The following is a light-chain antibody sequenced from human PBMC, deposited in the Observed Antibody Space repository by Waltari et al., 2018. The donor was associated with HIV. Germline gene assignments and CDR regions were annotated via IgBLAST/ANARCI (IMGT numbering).Light chain of an antibody. V-gene: IGKV1-5*03. Sequence: DIQMTQSPSTLSASVGDSVSITCRAGQDIGRWLAWYQQKSGKAPKLIIFRASNLQDGVPSRFSGSGSGTEFTLTISSLEPDDFATYYCQQYDISSRTFGQGTRMEI. J-gene: IGKJ1*01. CDR3: QQYDISSRT. CDR2: RAS. CDR1: QDIGRW.